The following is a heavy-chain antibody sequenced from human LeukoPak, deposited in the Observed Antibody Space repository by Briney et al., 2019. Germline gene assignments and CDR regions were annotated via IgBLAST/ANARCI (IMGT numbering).Heavy chain of an antibody. J-gene: IGHJ3*02. Sequence: GASVKVSCKASGYTFTSYDINWVRQATGQGLEWMGWMNPNSGNTGYAQKFQGRVTITRNTSISTAYMELSSLRSEDAAVYYCAREDGQDAFDIWGQGTMVTVSS. CDR2: MNPNSGNT. CDR3: AREDGQDAFDI. V-gene: IGHV1-8*03. D-gene: IGHD4-17*01. CDR1: GYTFTSYD.